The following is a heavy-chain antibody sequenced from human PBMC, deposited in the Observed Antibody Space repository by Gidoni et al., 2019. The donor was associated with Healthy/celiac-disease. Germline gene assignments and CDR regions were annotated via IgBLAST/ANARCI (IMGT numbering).Heavy chain of an antibody. CDR1: LFTFDDYT. J-gene: IGHJ4*02. CDR3: AKDSNEYYGSGLVDY. D-gene: IGHD3-10*01. V-gene: IGHV3-43*01. Sequence: EVQLVESGGVVVQPGGSLRLSCSASLFTFDDYTMHWVRQARGKGLEWVSLISWDGGSTYYADSVKGRFTISRDNSKNSLYLQMNSLRTEDTALYYCAKDSNEYYGSGLVDYWGQGTLVTVSS. CDR2: ISWDGGST.